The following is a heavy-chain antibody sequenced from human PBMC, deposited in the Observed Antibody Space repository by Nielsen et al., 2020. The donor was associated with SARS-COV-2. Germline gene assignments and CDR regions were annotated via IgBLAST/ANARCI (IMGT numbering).Heavy chain of an antibody. CDR3: ARHVYGYDLFHYYYGMDV. CDR2: IYSGGST. J-gene: IGHJ6*02. Sequence: GESLKISCAASGFTVSSNYMSWVRQAPGKGLEWVSVIYSGGSTYYADSVKGRFTISRDNSKNTLYLQMNSLRAEDTAVYYCARHVYGYDLFHYYYGMDVWGQGTTVTVSS. D-gene: IGHD5-18*01. V-gene: IGHV3-53*01. CDR1: GFTVSSNY.